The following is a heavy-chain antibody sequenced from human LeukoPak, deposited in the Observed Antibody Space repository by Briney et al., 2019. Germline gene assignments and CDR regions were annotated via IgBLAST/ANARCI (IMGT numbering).Heavy chain of an antibody. J-gene: IGHJ4*02. Sequence: PSETLSLTCTVSGGSISSGGYYWSWIRQHPGKGLEWIGYISYSGSTYYNPSLKSRVTISVDTSKNQVSLKLSSVTAADTAVYYCARMAWDYDSSGSDNWGQGTLVTVSS. CDR2: ISYSGST. D-gene: IGHD3-22*01. CDR3: ARMAWDYDSSGSDN. CDR1: GGSISSGGYY. V-gene: IGHV4-31*03.